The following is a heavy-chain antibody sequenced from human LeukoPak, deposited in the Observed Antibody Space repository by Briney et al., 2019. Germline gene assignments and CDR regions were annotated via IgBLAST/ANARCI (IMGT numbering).Heavy chain of an antibody. CDR3: AKGTGERITMVRGVIF. CDR2: ISGRGGST. Sequence: GGSLRLSCAASGFTFSSYAMSWVRQAPGKGLEWVSAISGRGGSTYYADSVKGRFTISRDNSKNTLYLQMNSLRAEDTAVYYCAKGTGERITMVRGVIFWGQGTLVTVSS. D-gene: IGHD3-10*01. V-gene: IGHV3-23*01. CDR1: GFTFSSYA. J-gene: IGHJ4*02.